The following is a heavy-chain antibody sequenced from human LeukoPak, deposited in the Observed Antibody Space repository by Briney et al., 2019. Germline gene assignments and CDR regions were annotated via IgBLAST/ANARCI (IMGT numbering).Heavy chain of an antibody. Sequence: SETLSLTCTVSGGSISSSSYYWGWIRQPPGKGLEWIGSIYYSGSTYYNPSLKSRVTISVDTSKNQVSLKLSSVTAADTAVYYCASLNYYDSSGYSGAYYYFDYWGQGTLVTVSS. CDR3: ASLNYYDSSGYSGAYYYFDY. J-gene: IGHJ4*02. CDR2: IYYSGST. CDR1: GGSISSSSYY. V-gene: IGHV4-39*01. D-gene: IGHD3-22*01.